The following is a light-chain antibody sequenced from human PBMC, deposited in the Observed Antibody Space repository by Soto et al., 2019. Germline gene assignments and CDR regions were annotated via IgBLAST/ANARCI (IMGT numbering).Light chain of an antibody. J-gene: IGKJ2*01. V-gene: IGKV3-20*01. CDR1: QSVISNY. CDR2: GAS. CDR3: QQYGSSPPRT. Sequence: ETVLTQSPVTLSLSPGERATLSCWASQSVISNYLAWYQQRPGQPPRLLIYGASNRATGIPDRFSGTGSGTDFTLTISRLEPEDSAVYYCQQYGSSPPRTFGQGTKLEIK.